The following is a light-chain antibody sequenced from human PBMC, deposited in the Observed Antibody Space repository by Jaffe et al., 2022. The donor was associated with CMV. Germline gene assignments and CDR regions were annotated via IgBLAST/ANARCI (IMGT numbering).Light chain of an antibody. Sequence: EIVLTQSPATLSLSPGERATLSCRASQGVSSLLAWYQQKPGQAPRLLIYDASNRATGIPARFSGGGSGTDFTLTISSLEPEDFAVYYCQQRSSWPWTFGQGAKVEIK. V-gene: IGKV3-11*01. CDR3: QQRSSWPWT. J-gene: IGKJ1*01. CDR2: DAS. CDR1: QGVSSL.